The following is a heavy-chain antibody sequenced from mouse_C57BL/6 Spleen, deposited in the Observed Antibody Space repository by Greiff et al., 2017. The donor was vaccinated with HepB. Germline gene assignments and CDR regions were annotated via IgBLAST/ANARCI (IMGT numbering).Heavy chain of an antibody. J-gene: IGHJ2*01. CDR2: YPGSGNTY. D-gene: IGHD2-2*01. CDR1: YTFTDYYM. CDR3: RWLRRTPYYFDY. V-gene: IGHV1-83*01. Sequence: VQLKQSGPELVKPGASVKMSCKASGYTFTDYYMHWVKQKPGKGLEWIGEIYPGSGNTYYNEKFKGKATLTADTSSSTAYMQLSSLTSEDSAVYFCLRWLRRTPYYFDYWGQGTTLKVSS.